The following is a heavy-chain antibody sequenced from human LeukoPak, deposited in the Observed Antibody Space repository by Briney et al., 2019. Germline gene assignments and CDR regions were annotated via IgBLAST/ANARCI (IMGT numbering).Heavy chain of an antibody. D-gene: IGHD2-2*01. Sequence: SETLSLACTVSGGSISSYYWSWIRQPPGKGLEWLGYIYYSGSTNYNPSLKSRVTILVDTSKNQFSLKLSSVTAADTAVYYCAREVPADSWFDPWGQGTLVTVSS. CDR3: AREVPADSWFDP. J-gene: IGHJ5*02. CDR1: GGSISSYY. CDR2: IYYSGST. V-gene: IGHV4-59*01.